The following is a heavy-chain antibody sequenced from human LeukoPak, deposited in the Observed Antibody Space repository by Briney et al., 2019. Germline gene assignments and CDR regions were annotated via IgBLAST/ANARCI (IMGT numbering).Heavy chain of an antibody. CDR2: IYYSGST. D-gene: IGHD5-12*01. J-gene: IGHJ6*03. V-gene: IGHV4-39*07. CDR1: GGSISSSSYY. Sequence: SETLSLTCTVSGGSISSSSYYWGWIRQPPGKGLEWIGSIYYSGSTYYNPSLKSRVTISVDTSKNQFSLKLGSVTAADTAVYYCARGQSYSGYDRYYYYMDVWGKGTTVTISS. CDR3: ARGQSYSGYDRYYYYMDV.